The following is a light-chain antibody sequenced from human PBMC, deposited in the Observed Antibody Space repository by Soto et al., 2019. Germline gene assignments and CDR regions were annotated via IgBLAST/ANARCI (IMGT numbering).Light chain of an antibody. CDR1: QSVSSN. CDR2: GAF. J-gene: IGKJ5*01. Sequence: EIVLTQSPVTLSVSPGERATLSCRASQSVSSNLAWYQQKPGQAPSLLIYGAFTRATGIPARFSGTGSGTEFTLAIRGLQAEDFALYRCKRRSDWLLGTFGRGTRLEIK. CDR3: KRRSDWLLGT. V-gene: IGKV3-15*01.